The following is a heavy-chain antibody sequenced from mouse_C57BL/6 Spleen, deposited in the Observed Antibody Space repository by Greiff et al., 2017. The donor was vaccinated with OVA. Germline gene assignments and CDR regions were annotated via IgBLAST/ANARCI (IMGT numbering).Heavy chain of an antibody. J-gene: IGHJ1*03. D-gene: IGHD1-1*01. Sequence: VQLQEPGAELVKPGASVKMSCKASGYTFTSYWITWVKQRPGQGLEWIGDIYPGSGSTNYNEKFKSKATLTVDTSSSTAYMQLSSLTSEDSAVYYCARYRYYGHWYFDVWGTGTTVTVSS. CDR3: ARYRYYGHWYFDV. V-gene: IGHV1-55*01. CDR1: GYTFTSYW. CDR2: IYPGSGST.